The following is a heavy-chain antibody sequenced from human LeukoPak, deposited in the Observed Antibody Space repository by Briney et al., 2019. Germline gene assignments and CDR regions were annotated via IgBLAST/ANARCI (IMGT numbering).Heavy chain of an antibody. J-gene: IGHJ5*02. Sequence: SETLSLTCTVSGGSISSYYWSWIRQPPGKGLEWIGEIYHSGGTNYNPSLKSRVTISVDKSKNQFSLKLSSVTAADTAVYYCARDSPGYGGYGGWFDPWGQGTLVTVSS. CDR1: GGSISSYY. V-gene: IGHV4-59*12. D-gene: IGHD5-12*01. CDR2: IYHSGGT. CDR3: ARDSPGYGGYGGWFDP.